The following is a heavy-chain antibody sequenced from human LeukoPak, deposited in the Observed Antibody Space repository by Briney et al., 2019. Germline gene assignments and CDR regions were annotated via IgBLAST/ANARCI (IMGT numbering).Heavy chain of an antibody. CDR1: EFTFLSFA. CDR3: AKDTKLTTVFILYYYNNIDY. D-gene: IGHD4-11*01. CDR2: ISGSGSST. V-gene: IGHV3-23*01. Sequence: RGSLTLTCASTEFTFLSFAFNWVGQAPGKGLDWVSGISGSGSSTYYADSLKGRFTISRDNAKNRLYLQINILIADVTAVYYCAKDTKLTTVFILYYYNNIDYWGQGTTVTVSS. J-gene: IGHJ6*03.